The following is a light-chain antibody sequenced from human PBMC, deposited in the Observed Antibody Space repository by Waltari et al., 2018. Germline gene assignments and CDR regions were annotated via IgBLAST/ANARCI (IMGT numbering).Light chain of an antibody. Sequence: ALTQPASVSGSRGQSITIPCTGLSDDYYIHNFVSWYQLLPDKTPKLIIYDGAQRPSGVSPRFSASKSGSTASLTISGLQADDEADYFCCSYGSSYTLVFGGGTRLTVL. J-gene: IGLJ2*01. CDR1: SDDYYIHNF. V-gene: IGLV2-23*03. CDR3: CSYGSSYTLV. CDR2: DGA.